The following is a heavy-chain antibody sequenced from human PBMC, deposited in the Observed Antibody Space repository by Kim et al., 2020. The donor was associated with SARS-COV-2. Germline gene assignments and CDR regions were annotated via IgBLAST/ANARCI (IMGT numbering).Heavy chain of an antibody. CDR1: GYTFTGYY. CDR2: INPNSGGT. J-gene: IGHJ4*02. D-gene: IGHD3-22*01. CDR3: ARVGPGYFGVFDY. Sequence: ASVKVSCKASGYTFTGYYMHWVRQAPGQGLEWMGWINPNSGGTNYAQKFQGRVTMTRDTSISTAYMELSRLRPDDTTVYYWARVGPGYFGVFDYWGQGTLVTVSS. V-gene: IGHV1-2*02.